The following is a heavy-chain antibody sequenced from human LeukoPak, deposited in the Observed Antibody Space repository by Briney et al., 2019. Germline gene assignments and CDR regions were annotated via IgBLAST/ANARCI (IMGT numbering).Heavy chain of an antibody. D-gene: IGHD5-18*01. J-gene: IGHJ4*02. CDR1: GFTFSSYS. CDR3: AGGYSYGSLFDY. V-gene: IGHV3-48*04. CDR2: ISRTSSTI. Sequence: GGSLRLSCAASGFTFSSYSINWVRQAPGKGLEWVSFISRTSSTIYYADSVKGRFTISRDNAKNSLYLQMNSLRAEDTAVYYCAGGYSYGSLFDYWGQGALVTVSS.